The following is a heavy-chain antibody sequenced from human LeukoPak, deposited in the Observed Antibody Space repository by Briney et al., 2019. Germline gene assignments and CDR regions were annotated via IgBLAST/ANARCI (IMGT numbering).Heavy chain of an antibody. CDR3: ARDGLSGSYKRRAFDI. CDR1: GGSISSYY. D-gene: IGHD1-26*01. Sequence: SETLSLTCTVSGGSISSYYWSWIRQPAGKGLEWIGRIYTSGSTNYNPSLKSRVTMSVDTSKNQFSLKLSSVTAADTAVYYCARDGLSGSYKRRAFDIWGQGTMVTVSS. J-gene: IGHJ3*02. CDR2: IYTSGST. V-gene: IGHV4-4*07.